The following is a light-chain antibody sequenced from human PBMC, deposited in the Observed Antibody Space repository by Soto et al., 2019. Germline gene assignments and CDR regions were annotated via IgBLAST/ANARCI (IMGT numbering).Light chain of an antibody. Sequence: EIVMTQSPVTLSVSPGERATLSYRASQSVSDNLAWYQQKPGQAPRLLIYGASTRATGIPARFSGSGSGTEFTLTISSLQSEDFAVYYCQQYNNWPLTFGGGTKVEIK. CDR3: QQYNNWPLT. CDR2: GAS. J-gene: IGKJ4*01. CDR1: QSVSDN. V-gene: IGKV3D-15*01.